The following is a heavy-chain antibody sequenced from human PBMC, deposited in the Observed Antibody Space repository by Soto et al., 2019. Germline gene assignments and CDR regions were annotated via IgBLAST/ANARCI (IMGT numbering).Heavy chain of an antibody. D-gene: IGHD6-19*01. CDR2: IYHSGST. Sequence: QVQLQGSGPGLVKPSGTLSLTCAVSGGSISSSNWWSWVRQPPGKGLEWIGQIYHSGSTNYNPSLESRVTISVDKSKNQCSLKLSSVTAADTAVYYCARSIAVAINWFDPWGQGTLVTVSS. CDR1: GGSISSSNW. V-gene: IGHV4-4*02. CDR3: ARSIAVAINWFDP. J-gene: IGHJ5*02.